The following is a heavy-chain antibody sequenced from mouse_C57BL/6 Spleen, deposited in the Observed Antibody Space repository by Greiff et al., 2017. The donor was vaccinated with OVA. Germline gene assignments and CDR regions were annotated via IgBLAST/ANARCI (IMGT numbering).Heavy chain of an antibody. J-gene: IGHJ1*03. Sequence: EVKLMESGGGLVQPTGSLKLSCAASGFSFNTYAMNWVRQAPGKGLEWVARIRSKSNNYATYYADSVKDRFTISRDDSESMLYLQMNNLKTEDTAMYYCVRRGNYGNWYFDVWGTGTTVTVSS. CDR2: IRSKSNNYAT. CDR3: VRRGNYGNWYFDV. D-gene: IGHD2-1*01. V-gene: IGHV10-1*01. CDR1: GFSFNTYA.